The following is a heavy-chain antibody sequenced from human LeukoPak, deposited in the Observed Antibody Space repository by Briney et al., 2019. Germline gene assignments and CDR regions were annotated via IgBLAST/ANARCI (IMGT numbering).Heavy chain of an antibody. CDR2: IYYSGST. Sequence: SETLSLTCTVSGGSISRGDYYWRWIRQPPGKGLEWIGYIYYSGSTYYNPSLKSRVTISVDTSKNQFSLKLSSVTAADTAVYYCARVGHDYSNYHFDYWGQGTLVTVPS. V-gene: IGHV4-30-4*08. CDR3: ARVGHDYSNYHFDY. CDR1: GGSISRGDYY. J-gene: IGHJ4*02. D-gene: IGHD4-11*01.